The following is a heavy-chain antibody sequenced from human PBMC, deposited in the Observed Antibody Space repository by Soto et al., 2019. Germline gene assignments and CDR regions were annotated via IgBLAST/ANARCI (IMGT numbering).Heavy chain of an antibody. V-gene: IGHV3-15*01. D-gene: IGHD3-3*01. CDR1: GFTFGNAW. Sequence: PGGSVRLACAASGFTFGNAWMSWVRQAPGKGLEWVCRLKSIVDGGTTDYAAPVKGRFTVSRDDSKTTLYLEMNSLKIEDTAVYYWTTEGYYDFWSGYIFDNWGPGNLVTVSS. CDR2: LKSIVDGGTT. J-gene: IGHJ4*02. CDR3: TTEGYYDFWSGYIFDN.